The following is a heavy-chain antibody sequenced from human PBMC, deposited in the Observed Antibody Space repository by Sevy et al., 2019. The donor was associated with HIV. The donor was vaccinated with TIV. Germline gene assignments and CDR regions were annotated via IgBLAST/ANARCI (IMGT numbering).Heavy chain of an antibody. D-gene: IGHD3-9*01. Sequence: GGSLRLSCVVSGISFTTSGMHWVRQAPGKGLEWVAVISYHGRDKFYAESVKGRSSISRDNSKNMLYLQMNSLRAEDTPVYYCAKDFTGYNGMDVWGQGTMVTVSS. CDR3: AKDFTGYNGMDV. CDR2: ISYHGRDK. CDR1: GISFTTSG. V-gene: IGHV3-30*18. J-gene: IGHJ6*02.